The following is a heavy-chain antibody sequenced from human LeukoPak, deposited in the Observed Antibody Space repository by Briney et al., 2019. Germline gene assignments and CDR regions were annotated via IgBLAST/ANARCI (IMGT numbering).Heavy chain of an antibody. J-gene: IGHJ3*02. CDR1: GGSFSGYY. CDR2: INHSGST. Sequence: SETLSLTCAVYGGSFSGYYWSWIRQPPGKGLEWIGEINHSGSTNYNPSLKSRVTISVDTSKNQFSLKLSSVTAADTAVYYCARGVFDSSSWYRGDAFDIWGQGTMVTVSS. V-gene: IGHV4-34*01. CDR3: ARGVFDSSSWYRGDAFDI. D-gene: IGHD6-13*01.